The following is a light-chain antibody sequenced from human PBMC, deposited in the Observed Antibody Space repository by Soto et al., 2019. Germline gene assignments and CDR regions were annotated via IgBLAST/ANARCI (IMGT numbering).Light chain of an antibody. CDR3: SSFRSVTTL. V-gene: IGLV2-14*01. J-gene: IGLJ1*01. Sequence: QSALTQPASVSGSPGQSITISCTGTSRDIGGYNFVSWYHQHPGKAPKLMSYEVSNRPSGGSARFSGSTSRNTASLTISGLPAEYEADYYCSSFRSVTTLFGTGTTATVL. CDR2: EVS. CDR1: SRDIGGYNF.